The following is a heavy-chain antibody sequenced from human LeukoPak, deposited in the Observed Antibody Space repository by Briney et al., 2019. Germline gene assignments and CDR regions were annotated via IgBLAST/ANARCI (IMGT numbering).Heavy chain of an antibody. D-gene: IGHD2-2*01. V-gene: IGHV1-46*01. J-gene: IGHJ5*02. CDR1: GYTFTSYY. CDR3: ARDRGIVVVPAALNWFDP. CDR2: INPSGGST. Sequence: EASVKVSCKASGYTFTSYYMHCVRQAPGQRLEWMGIINPSGGSTSYAQKFQGRVTMTRDTSTSTVYMELSGLRSEDTAVYYCARDRGIVVVPAALNWFDPWGQGTLVTVSS.